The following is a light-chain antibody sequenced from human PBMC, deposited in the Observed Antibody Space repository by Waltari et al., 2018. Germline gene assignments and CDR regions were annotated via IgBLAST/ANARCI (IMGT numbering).Light chain of an antibody. J-gene: IGKJ5*01. CDR2: GSF. V-gene: IGKV1-39*01. Sequence: DIQMTQSPPSLSASVGDRVTIPCRASQTISNSLDWYQQKPGKAPKLLIYGSFILQSGVPSRFSGSGSGTDFTLTISSLQPEDFATYYCQQSSSSPITFGQGTRLEIK. CDR1: QTISNS. CDR3: QQSSSSPIT.